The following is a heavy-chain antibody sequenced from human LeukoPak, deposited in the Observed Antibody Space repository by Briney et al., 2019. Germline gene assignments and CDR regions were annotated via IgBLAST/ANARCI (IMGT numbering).Heavy chain of an antibody. CDR2: IRQDGSLI. CDR1: GFTFSNYW. CDR3: AKSGLPPVVTPGRGIHFFDN. J-gene: IGHJ4*02. V-gene: IGHV3-7*03. D-gene: IGHD4-23*01. Sequence: PGGSLRLSCATSGFTFSNYWMNWVRQAPGKGLEWVANIRQDGSLIYYVDSVKGRFTISRDNGESSLFHQLNSLRAEDTAIYFCAKSGLPPVVTPGRGIHFFDNWGQGILVTVSS.